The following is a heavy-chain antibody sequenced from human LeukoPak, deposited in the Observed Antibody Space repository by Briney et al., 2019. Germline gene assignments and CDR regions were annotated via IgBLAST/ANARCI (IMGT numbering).Heavy chain of an antibody. CDR2: IPYDGNNK. Sequence: PGTSLRLSCAASGFTFGTYAMHWVRQAPGKGLEWVALIPYDGNNKYYTDSVKGRFTISRDKSKNTLYLQMNSLRSEDTAVYYCARDIRDSSGYYLDYWGQGALVTVSS. J-gene: IGHJ4*02. V-gene: IGHV3-30*04. D-gene: IGHD3-22*01. CDR3: ARDIRDSSGYYLDY. CDR1: GFTFGTYA.